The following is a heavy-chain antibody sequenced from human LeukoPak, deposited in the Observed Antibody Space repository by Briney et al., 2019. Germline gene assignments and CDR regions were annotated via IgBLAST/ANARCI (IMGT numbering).Heavy chain of an antibody. J-gene: IGHJ6*02. D-gene: IGHD4-17*01. CDR2: SSSSGSTI. CDR3: AKLGGKTAYGDEYYGMDV. CDR1: GFTLSDYY. Sequence: GGSLRLSCAASGFTLSDYYMSWIRQAPGKGLEWGSYSSSSGSTIYYADSVKGRFAISRDNAKNSLYLQMNSLRAEDTAVYYCAKLGGKTAYGDEYYGMDVWGQGTTVTVSS. V-gene: IGHV3-11*01.